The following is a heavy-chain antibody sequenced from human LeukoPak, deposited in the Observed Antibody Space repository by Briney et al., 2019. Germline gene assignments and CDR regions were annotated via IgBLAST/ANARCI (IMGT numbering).Heavy chain of an antibody. Sequence: GGSLRLSCAASEFTFNSYAMHWVRQAPGKGLEWVSYINSRSSTIYYADSVRGRFTISRDNAKNSLYLQMNSLKAEDTAIYYCAREVGTPQAFDIWGQGTMVTVSS. CDR1: EFTFNSYA. CDR3: AREVGTPQAFDI. CDR2: INSRSSTI. J-gene: IGHJ3*02. D-gene: IGHD1-26*01. V-gene: IGHV3-48*01.